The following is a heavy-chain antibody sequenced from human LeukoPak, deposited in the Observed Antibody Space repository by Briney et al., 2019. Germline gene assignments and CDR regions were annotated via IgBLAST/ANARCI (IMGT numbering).Heavy chain of an antibody. CDR2: ISSSSSYI. CDR3: AREGSGSYRY. Sequence: GGSLRLSCAASGFTFSNYGMSWVRQAPGKGLEWVSSISSSSSYIYYADSVKGRFTISRDNAKNSLYLQMNSLRAEDTAVYYCAREGSGSYRYWGQGTLVTVSS. CDR1: GFTFSNYG. D-gene: IGHD1-26*01. V-gene: IGHV3-21*01. J-gene: IGHJ4*02.